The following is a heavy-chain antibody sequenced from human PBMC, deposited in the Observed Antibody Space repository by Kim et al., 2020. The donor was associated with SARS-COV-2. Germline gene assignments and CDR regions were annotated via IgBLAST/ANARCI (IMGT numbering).Heavy chain of an antibody. D-gene: IGHD2-2*01. J-gene: IGHJ4*02. CDR3: GKGTPAIYGKFDN. Sequence: GGSLRLSCAASGYTFSTYAMTWVRQAPGKGLEWVASIRASSENAYYTGSVKGRFTISRDNSKNTLFLQMSSLRAEDTAVYYCGKGTPAIYGKFDNWGQGTLVTVSS. CDR2: IRASSENA. CDR1: GYTFSTYA. V-gene: IGHV3-23*01.